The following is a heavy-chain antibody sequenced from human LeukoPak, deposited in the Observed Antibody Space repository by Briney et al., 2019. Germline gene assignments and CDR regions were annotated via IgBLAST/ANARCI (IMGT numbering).Heavy chain of an antibody. J-gene: IGHJ5*02. CDR3: ARGGYSGYDFWFDP. V-gene: IGHV4-34*01. CDR2: INHSGST. CDR1: GGSFSGYY. D-gene: IGHD5-12*01. Sequence: KPSETLSLTCAVYGGSFSGYYWSWIRQPPGKELEWIGEINHSGSTNYNPSLKSRVTISVDTSKNQFSLNLSSVTAADTAVYYCARGGYSGYDFWFDPWGQGTLVTVSS.